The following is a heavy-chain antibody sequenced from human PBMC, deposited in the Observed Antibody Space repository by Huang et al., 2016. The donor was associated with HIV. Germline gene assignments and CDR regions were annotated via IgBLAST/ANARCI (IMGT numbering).Heavy chain of an antibody. J-gene: IGHJ4*02. V-gene: IGHV5-51*03. CDR3: ARPLLGYSNGYYFDY. D-gene: IGHD5-18*01. Sequence: EVQLVQSGAEVKKPGESLKISCKGSGFSFTNYWIGWVRQMPGKGLEWMGISCPGDSDTTYSPSFRGQVTISADKSINTAYLQWNSLKASDSAMYYCARPLLGYSNGYYFDYWGQGTLVTVSS. CDR1: GFSFTNYW. CDR2: SCPGDSDT.